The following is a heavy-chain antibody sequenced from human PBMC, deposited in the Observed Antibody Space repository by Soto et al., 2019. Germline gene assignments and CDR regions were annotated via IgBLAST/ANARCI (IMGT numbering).Heavy chain of an antibody. J-gene: IGHJ6*02. CDR2: IYHSGST. CDR1: GGSISSSNW. CDR3: ASVRGGYYYAMDV. V-gene: IGHV4-4*02. D-gene: IGHD3-10*02. Sequence: PSETMCLTCAVSGGSISSSNWWSWVRQPPGKGLEWIGEIYHSGSTNYNPSLKSRVTISVDKSKNQFSLKLSSVTAADTAVYYCASVRGGYYYAMDVWGQGTTVTVSS.